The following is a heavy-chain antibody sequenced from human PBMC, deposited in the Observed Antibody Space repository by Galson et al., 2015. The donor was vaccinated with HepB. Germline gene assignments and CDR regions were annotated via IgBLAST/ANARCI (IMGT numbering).Heavy chain of an antibody. Sequence: SLRLSCAASGFTFANYVMNWVRQAPGKGLKWVSSISGSGGNTYYRGSFKGRFTISRDNSKNTVYLQMKSLRADDTAVYYCAKNSGSNWFVPHHFDSWGQGTLVTVSS. V-gene: IGHV3-23*01. CDR1: GFTFANYV. CDR2: ISGSGGNT. J-gene: IGHJ4*02. D-gene: IGHD6-13*01. CDR3: AKNSGSNWFVPHHFDS.